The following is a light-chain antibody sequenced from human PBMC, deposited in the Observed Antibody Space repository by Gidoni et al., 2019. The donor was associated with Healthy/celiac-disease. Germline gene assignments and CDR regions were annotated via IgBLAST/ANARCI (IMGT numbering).Light chain of an antibody. J-gene: IGKJ4*01. CDR3: QQSYSTPQG. CDR1: QSISSY. CDR2: AAS. Sequence: DIQMTQSPSSLSASVGDRVTITCRASQSISSYLNWYQQKPGKAPKLLIYAASSVQSGVPSRFSGSGSGTDFTLTISSLQPEDFATYYCQQSYSTPQGFGGGTKVEIK. V-gene: IGKV1-39*01.